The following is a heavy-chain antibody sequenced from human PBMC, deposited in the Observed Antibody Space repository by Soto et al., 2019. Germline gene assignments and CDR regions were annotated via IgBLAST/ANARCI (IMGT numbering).Heavy chain of an antibody. V-gene: IGHV4-30-4*01. Sequence: TLSLTCTVSGGSISSVDYYWSWIRQPPGKGLEWIGYIYYSGSTYYNPSLKSRVTISVDTSKNQFSLKLSSVTAADTAVYYCARAGGGYDSNWFDPWGQGTLVTVSS. CDR1: GGSISSVDYY. CDR2: IYYSGST. CDR3: ARAGGGYDSNWFDP. D-gene: IGHD5-12*01. J-gene: IGHJ5*02.